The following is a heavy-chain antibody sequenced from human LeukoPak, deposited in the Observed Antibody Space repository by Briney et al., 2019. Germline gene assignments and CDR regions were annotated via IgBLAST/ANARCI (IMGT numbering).Heavy chain of an antibody. D-gene: IGHD6-19*01. CDR3: ARDILSKTSVAGTSHPGYYFDY. J-gene: IGHJ4*02. CDR2: IIPIFGTA. CDR1: GGTFSSYA. V-gene: IGHV1-69*13. Sequence: SVKVSCKASGGTFSSYAISWVRQAPGQGLEWMGGIIPIFGTANYAQKFQGRVTITADESTSTAYMELSSLRSEDTAVYYCARDILSKTSVAGTSHPGYYFDYWGQGTLVTVSS.